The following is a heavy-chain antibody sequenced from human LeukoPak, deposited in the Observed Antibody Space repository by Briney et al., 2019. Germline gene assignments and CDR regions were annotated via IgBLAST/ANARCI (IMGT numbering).Heavy chain of an antibody. CDR3: ARHSYEGSDY. V-gene: IGHV4-34*01. Sequence: PSETLSLTCAVYGGSFGGYYWSWIRQPPGKGLAWIGQINHSGSTDYNPSLKSRVTISVDMSKNQFSLKLSSVTAADTAVYYCARHSYEGSDYWGQGTLVTVSS. J-gene: IGHJ4*02. CDR2: INHSGST. CDR1: GGSFGGYY. D-gene: IGHD5-12*01.